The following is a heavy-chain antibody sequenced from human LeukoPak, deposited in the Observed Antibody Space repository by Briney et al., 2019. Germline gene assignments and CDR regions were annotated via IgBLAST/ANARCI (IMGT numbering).Heavy chain of an antibody. V-gene: IGHV3-21*01. CDR1: GFTFSSYG. CDR2: ISSSSSYI. Sequence: GGSLRLSCAASGFTFSSYGMNWVRQAPGKGLEWVSSISSSSSYIYYADSVKGRFTISRDNAKNSLYLQMNSLRAEDTAVYNCARDTATYYYDSSGYYRWTDAFDIWGQGTMVTVSS. CDR3: ARDTATYYYDSSGYYRWTDAFDI. J-gene: IGHJ3*02. D-gene: IGHD3-22*01.